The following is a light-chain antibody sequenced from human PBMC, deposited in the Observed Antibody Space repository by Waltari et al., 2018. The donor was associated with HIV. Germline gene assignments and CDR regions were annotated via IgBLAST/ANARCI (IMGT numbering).Light chain of an antibody. CDR2: GNN. V-gene: IGLV1-44*01. Sequence: QSVLTQPPSASGAPGQRVTISCSGSSSNIGSNNVNWYQQLPGRAPKFLMYGNNQRASGVPDRFSGSKSGTSASLAISGLQSEDEAVYYCQTWGLGTFVVFGGGTNLTVL. J-gene: IGLJ2*01. CDR1: SSNIGSNN. CDR3: QTWGLGTFVV.